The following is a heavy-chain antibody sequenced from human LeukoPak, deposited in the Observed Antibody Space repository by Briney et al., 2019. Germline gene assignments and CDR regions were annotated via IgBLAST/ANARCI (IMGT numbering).Heavy chain of an antibody. V-gene: IGHV4-61*02. Sequence: SQTLSLTCTVSGGSISSGSYYWSWIRQPAGKGLEWIGRIYTSGSTNYNPSLKSRVTISVDTSKNQFSLKLSSVTAADTAVYYCARGRTIFGVVMDSEGHYYFDYCGKGTLVNGSS. CDR2: IYTSGST. CDR3: ARGRTIFGVVMDSEGHYYFDY. J-gene: IGHJ4*02. D-gene: IGHD3-3*01. CDR1: GGSISSGSYY.